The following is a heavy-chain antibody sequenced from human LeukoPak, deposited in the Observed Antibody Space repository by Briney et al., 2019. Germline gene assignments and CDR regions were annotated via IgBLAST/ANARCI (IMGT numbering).Heavy chain of an antibody. Sequence: PGGSLRLSCVASGFAFSSYAMHWVRQAPGKGLEWVAVISYDGSNKYYADSVKGRFTISRDNSKSTLYLQMNSLRAEDTAVYYCASSRPSPYSSGLGFYYYYYGMDVWGQGTTVTVSS. CDR3: ASSRPSPYSSGLGFYYYYYGMDV. D-gene: IGHD6-19*01. J-gene: IGHJ6*02. V-gene: IGHV3-30-3*01. CDR2: ISYDGSNK. CDR1: GFAFSSYA.